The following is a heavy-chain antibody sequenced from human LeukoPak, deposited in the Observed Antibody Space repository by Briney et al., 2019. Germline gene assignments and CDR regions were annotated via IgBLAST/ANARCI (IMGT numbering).Heavy chain of an antibody. CDR1: GVSVNSRY. V-gene: IGHV4-59*02. CDR2: IHYSGAT. Sequence: SETLSLTCSVSGVSVNSRYWSWVRQPPEKGLEWIGYIHYSGATNYNPSPKSRLSISIDTPRNQFSLSLGSVTAADTAVYYCAREDPLTAHFDYWGQGTLVTVSS. D-gene: IGHD2-21*02. J-gene: IGHJ4*02. CDR3: AREDPLTAHFDY.